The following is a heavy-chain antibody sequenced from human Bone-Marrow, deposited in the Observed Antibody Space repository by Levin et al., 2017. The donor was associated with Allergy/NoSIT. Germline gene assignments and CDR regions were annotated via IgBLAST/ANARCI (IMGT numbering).Heavy chain of an antibody. Sequence: GGSLRLSCAASGFVFRNAWMTWVRQAPGRGLEWVGHVKSEDYGGTTAYAAAVEGRFIISRDDPRNMVYLQMTWLTLDARAVYVCSTGVVRETSTGFLVDKWGRGTQVIVSS. CDR2: VKSEDYGGTT. CDR1: GFVFRNAW. V-gene: IGHV3-15*01. D-gene: IGHD3-10*01. J-gene: IGHJ4*02. CDR3: STGVVRETSTGFLVDK.